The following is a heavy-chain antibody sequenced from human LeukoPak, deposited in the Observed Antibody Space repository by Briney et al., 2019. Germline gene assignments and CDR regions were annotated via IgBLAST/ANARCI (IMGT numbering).Heavy chain of an antibody. Sequence: GGSLRLSCAASGFTFSSYGMHWVRQAPGKGLEWVAVMSYDGSNKYYADSVKGRFTISRDNSKNTLYLQMNSLRAEDTPVYYCAKDLVLRYFDWAFDYWGQGTLVTVSS. J-gene: IGHJ4*02. CDR1: GFTFSSYG. CDR3: AKDLVLRYFDWAFDY. CDR2: MSYDGSNK. V-gene: IGHV3-30*18. D-gene: IGHD3-9*01.